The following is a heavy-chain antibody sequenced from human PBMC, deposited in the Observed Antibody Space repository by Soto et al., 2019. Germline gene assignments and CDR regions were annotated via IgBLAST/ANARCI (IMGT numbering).Heavy chain of an antibody. CDR3: ARDHTMVRGVRNDAFDI. J-gene: IGHJ3*02. D-gene: IGHD3-10*01. CDR1: GYTFTSYA. Sequence: QVQLVQSGAEVKKPGASVKVSCKASGYTFTSYAMHWVRQAPGQRLEWMGWINAGNGNTKYSQKFQGRVTITRDTSASTAYMELSSLRSEDTAVYYCARDHTMVRGVRNDAFDIWGQGTMVTVSS. CDR2: INAGNGNT. V-gene: IGHV1-3*01.